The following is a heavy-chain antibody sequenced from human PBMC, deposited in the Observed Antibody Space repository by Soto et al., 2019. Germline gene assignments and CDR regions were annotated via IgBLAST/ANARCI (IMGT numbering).Heavy chain of an antibody. Sequence: SGPTLVNPTQTLTLTCTLSGFSLTTRSMCVSWIRQSPGKALEWLALIDWDGDTYYSTSLKTRLTISRDTSTNQVVLTMTNLDPADTATYFCARCLNYDFWTGYLFDLRGQGAPVTVSS. J-gene: IGHJ4*02. CDR3: ARCLNYDFWTGYLFDL. CDR2: IDWDGDT. V-gene: IGHV2-70*01. D-gene: IGHD3-3*01. CDR1: GFSLTTRSMC.